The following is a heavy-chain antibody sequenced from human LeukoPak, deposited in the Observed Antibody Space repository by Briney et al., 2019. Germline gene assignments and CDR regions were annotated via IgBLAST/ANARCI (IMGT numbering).Heavy chain of an antibody. CDR1: GFTFSSYN. V-gene: IGHV3-21*01. D-gene: IGHD4-17*01. CDR3: ARGVGDYINY. CDR2: ISPTSSYI. Sequence: PGGSLRLSCAASGFTFSSYNMNWVRQAPGKGLEWVSSISPTSSYISYADSVKGRFTISRDNAKNSLYLQMNSLRAEDTAVYYCARGVGDYINYWGQGTLVTVSS. J-gene: IGHJ4*02.